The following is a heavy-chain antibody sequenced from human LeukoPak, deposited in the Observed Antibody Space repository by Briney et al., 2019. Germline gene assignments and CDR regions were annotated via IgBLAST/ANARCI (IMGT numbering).Heavy chain of an antibody. CDR2: LNLVGSEK. J-gene: IGHJ4*02. V-gene: IGHV3-7*03. D-gene: IGHD2-15*01. Sequence: GGSLRLSCAASGFTFSSYWMTWVRQAPGKGLEWVANLNLVGSEKYYVDSVKGRFTISRDNAKNSLYLQMNSLRAEDTAVYYCARADGRRDFDYWGQGTLVTVAS. CDR1: GFTFSSYW. CDR3: ARADGRRDFDY.